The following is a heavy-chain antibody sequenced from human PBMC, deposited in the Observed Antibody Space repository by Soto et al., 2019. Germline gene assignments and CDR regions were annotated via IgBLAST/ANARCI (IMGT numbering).Heavy chain of an antibody. Sequence: QVQLVQSGAEVKKPGASVKVSCKASGYTFTSYGISWVRQAPGQGLEWMGWISAYNGKTNYAQKLQGRVTMTTDTSPNKAHMELRRLRTDDPAVDYCARGLAAAAGWDHRGQGTLVTVSS. CDR3: ARGLAAAAGWDH. CDR1: GYTFTSYG. D-gene: IGHD6-13*01. CDR2: ISAYNGKT. V-gene: IGHV1-18*01. J-gene: IGHJ4*02.